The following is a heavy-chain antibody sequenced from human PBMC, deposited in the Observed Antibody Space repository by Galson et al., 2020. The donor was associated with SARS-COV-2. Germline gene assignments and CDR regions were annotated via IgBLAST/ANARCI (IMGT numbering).Heavy chain of an antibody. V-gene: IGHV3-11*04. J-gene: IGHJ1*01. CDR3: ARVGDCSGGICYGAEYFQH. D-gene: IGHD2-15*01. CDR1: GFTFSDYF. Sequence: NSGGSLRISCAASGFTFSDYFMSWVRKAPGKGLEWVSYISSSGSYINYADSVQGRFTLSRDNAKTSLNLQMNSLRVEDTAVYYCARVGDCSGGICYGAEYFQHWGQGTLVTVSS. CDR2: ISSSGSYI.